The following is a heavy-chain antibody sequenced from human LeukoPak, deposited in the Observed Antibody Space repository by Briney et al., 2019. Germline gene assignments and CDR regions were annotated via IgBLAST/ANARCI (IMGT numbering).Heavy chain of an antibody. Sequence: PSETLSLTCTVSGGSISSDSYYWGWIRQPPGKGLEWIGSIYYGGSTYYNPSLKSRVTISIDTSKNQFSLKLISVTAADTAVYFCARCTSTSCYNFDYWGQGTLLTVSS. CDR3: ARCTSTSCYNFDY. J-gene: IGHJ4*02. D-gene: IGHD2-2*02. CDR2: IYYGGST. V-gene: IGHV4-39*07. CDR1: GGSISSDSYY.